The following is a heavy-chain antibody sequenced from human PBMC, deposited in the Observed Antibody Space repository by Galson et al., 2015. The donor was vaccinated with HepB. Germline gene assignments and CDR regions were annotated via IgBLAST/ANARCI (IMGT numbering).Heavy chain of an antibody. CDR1: GFTFSSYW. J-gene: IGHJ6*03. Sequence: SLRLSCAASGFTFSSYWMSWVRQAPGKGLEWVANIKQDGSEKYYVDSVKGRFTISRDNAKNSLYLQMNSLRAEDTAVYYCARSRDGYNFLFYYYYYMDVWGKGTTVTVSS. CDR2: IKQDGSEK. V-gene: IGHV3-7*03. D-gene: IGHD5-24*01. CDR3: ARSRDGYNFLFYYYYYMDV.